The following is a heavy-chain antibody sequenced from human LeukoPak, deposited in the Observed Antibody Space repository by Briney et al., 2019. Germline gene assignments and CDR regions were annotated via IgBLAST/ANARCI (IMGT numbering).Heavy chain of an antibody. J-gene: IGHJ4*02. CDR2: ISSSSGYI. V-gene: IGHV3-21*01. CDR1: GFTFSSYS. D-gene: IGHD5-18*01. CDR3: AREYSYGYPLDY. Sequence: KPGGSLRLSCAASGFTFSSYSMNWVRQAPGKGLEWVSSISSSSGYIYYADSVKCRFTISRDNAKNSLYLQMNSLRGEDTAVYYCAREYSYGYPLDYWGQGTLVTVSS.